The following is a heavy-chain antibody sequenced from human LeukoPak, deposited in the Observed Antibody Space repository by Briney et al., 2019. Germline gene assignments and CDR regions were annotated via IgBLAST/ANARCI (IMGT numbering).Heavy chain of an antibody. CDR1: GASISTYS. CDR3: ARSDSTDFKGFDP. V-gene: IGHV4-59*01. Sequence: SETLSLTCTVSGASISTYSWNWIRQAPGRGLEWIGYMSYRGSTNFNPSLRGRGTMSLDTSKEQFSLELTSVTAEDTAVYYCARSDSTDFKGFDPWGQGTLVTVSS. J-gene: IGHJ5*02. CDR2: MSYRGST. D-gene: IGHD3/OR15-3a*01.